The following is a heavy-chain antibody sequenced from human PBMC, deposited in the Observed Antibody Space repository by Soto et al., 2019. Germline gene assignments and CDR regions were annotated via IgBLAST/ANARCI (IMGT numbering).Heavy chain of an antibody. CDR1: GFIFSPYG. CDR3: ARAPRMAPFDI. V-gene: IGHV3-33*01. CDR2: IRNDGSDK. J-gene: IGHJ3*02. Sequence: GGSLRLSCAACGFIFSPYGIHWVRQAPGKGLEWVALIRNDGSDKYYAESVTGRFTISRDNSKNTVYLQLNSLRAEDTALYFCARAPRMAPFDIWGQGTMVTASS.